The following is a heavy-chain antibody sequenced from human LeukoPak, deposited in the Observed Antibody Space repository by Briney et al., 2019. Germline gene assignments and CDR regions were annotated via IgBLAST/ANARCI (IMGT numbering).Heavy chain of an antibody. CDR2: ISGISHNI. J-gene: IGHJ4*02. Sequence: GGSLRLSCPPSGFIFSDFYMSWIRQAPGKGLEWVSYISGISHNIQYADSVKGRFTVSRDNAKKSLYLQMNSLRAEDTAVYFCARDLSNGCFSDWDQGTLVTVSS. D-gene: IGHD2-8*01. CDR3: ARDLSNGCFSD. CDR1: GFIFSDFY. V-gene: IGHV3-11*04.